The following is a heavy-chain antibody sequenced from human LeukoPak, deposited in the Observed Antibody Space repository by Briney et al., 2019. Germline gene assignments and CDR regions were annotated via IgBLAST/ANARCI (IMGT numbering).Heavy chain of an antibody. CDR1: GFTFSSNV. CDR2: ISHDGNNK. J-gene: IGHJ3*01. V-gene: IGHV3-30*09. CDR3: ARAATWVPGEDSSGYYYPYAFDL. Sequence: GESLRLSCAASGFTFSSNVMHWVRLAPGKGLQWVAGISHDGNNKYYADSVKGRFAISRDNSKNALYLQMNSLRAEDTAVYYCARAATWVPGEDSSGYYYPYAFDLWGQGTMVTVTS. D-gene: IGHD3-22*01.